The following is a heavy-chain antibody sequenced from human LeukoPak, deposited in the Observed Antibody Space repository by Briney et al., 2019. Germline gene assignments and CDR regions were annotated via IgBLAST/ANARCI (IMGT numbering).Heavy chain of an antibody. D-gene: IGHD6-6*01. CDR2: ISAYNGNT. CDR3: ATTIGARLMYFDY. Sequence: ASVKVSCKASGYTFTSYGISWVRQAPGQGLEWMGWISAYNGNTNYARNLQGRVTMTTDTSTSTAYMEVRSLRSDDTAVYYCATTIGARLMYFDYWGQGTLVTVSS. J-gene: IGHJ4*02. V-gene: IGHV1-18*01. CDR1: GYTFTSYG.